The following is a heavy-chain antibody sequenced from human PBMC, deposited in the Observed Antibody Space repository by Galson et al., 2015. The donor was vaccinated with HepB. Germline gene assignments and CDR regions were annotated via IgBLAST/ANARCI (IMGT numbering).Heavy chain of an antibody. CDR3: ARRYSSSWSDLGLIY. CDR2: ISSDGNNK. CDR1: GFTFKNYA. V-gene: IGHV3-30-3*01. J-gene: IGHJ4*02. Sequence: SLRLSCAASGFTFKNYAMHWVRQAPGKGLEWVAVISSDGNNKYYADSEKGRFTISRDNSKNLLYLQMNSLRAEDTAVYYCARRYSSSWSDLGLIYWGQGTLVTVSS. D-gene: IGHD6-13*01.